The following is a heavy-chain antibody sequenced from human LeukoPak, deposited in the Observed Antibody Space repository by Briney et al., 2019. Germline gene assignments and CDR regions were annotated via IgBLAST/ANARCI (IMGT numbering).Heavy chain of an antibody. CDR2: IIPIFGTA. Sequence: PVKVSCKASGGTFSSYAISWVRQAPGQGLEWMGRIIPIFGTANYAQKFQGRVTITTDESTRTAYMELSSLRSEDTAVYYCASRTIFPPVAAFDIWGQGTMVTVSS. CDR3: ASRTIFPPVAAFDI. CDR1: GGTFSSYA. D-gene: IGHD3-9*01. V-gene: IGHV1-69*05. J-gene: IGHJ3*02.